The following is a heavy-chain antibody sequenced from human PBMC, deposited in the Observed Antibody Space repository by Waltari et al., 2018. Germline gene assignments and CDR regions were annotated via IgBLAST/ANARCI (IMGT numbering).Heavy chain of an antibody. CDR2: IKSKADGGTT. J-gene: IGHJ4*02. CDR1: GLTFRNAW. CDR3: TRVVSDY. Sequence: EVQVVQSGGGLVKPGGSLRLSCAVSGLTFRNAWMNWVRQAPGKGLEWVGRIKSKADGGTTDYAATVKGRFTISRDDSKNTMYLQMNSLQTEDTGVYYCTRVVSDYWGQGSLVTVSS. V-gene: IGHV3-15*01.